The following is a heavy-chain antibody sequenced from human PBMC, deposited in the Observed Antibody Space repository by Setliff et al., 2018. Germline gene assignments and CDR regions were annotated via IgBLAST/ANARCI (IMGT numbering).Heavy chain of an antibody. D-gene: IGHD3-3*01. Sequence: ASVKVSCKTSAYNFSGYYIHWVRQAPGQGLECMGRINPNNGGTNYAQKFQGRVTLTRDTSITTVYMELSTLTSDDTAVYYCVREGLSFGPGCCPNWLDPWGQGTLVTVS. CDR2: INPNNGGT. J-gene: IGHJ5*02. V-gene: IGHV1-2*06. CDR3: VREGLSFGPGCCPNWLDP. CDR1: AYNFSGYY.